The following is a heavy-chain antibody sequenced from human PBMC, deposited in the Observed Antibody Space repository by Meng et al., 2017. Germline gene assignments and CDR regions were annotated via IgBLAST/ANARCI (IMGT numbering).Heavy chain of an antibody. J-gene: IGHJ6*02. D-gene: IGHD6-13*01. V-gene: IGHV3-30*04. CDR3: ARGQYSSSWYRGYYYYGMDV. CDR1: GFTFSSYA. Sequence: GESLKISCAASGFTFSSYAMHWVRQAPGKGLEWVAAISYDGSNKYYADSVKGRFTISRDNSKNTLYLQMNSLRAEDTAVYYCARGQYSSSWYRGYYYYGMDVWGQGATVTVSS. CDR2: ISYDGSNK.